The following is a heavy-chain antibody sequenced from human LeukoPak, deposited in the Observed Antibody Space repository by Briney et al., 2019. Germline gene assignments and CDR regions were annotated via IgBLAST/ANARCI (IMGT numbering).Heavy chain of an antibody. CDR1: GFTFSSYG. CDR3: AKDTRAYGGSSPYFDY. V-gene: IGHV3-30*02. Sequence: GGSLRLSCAASGFTFSSYGMHWVRQAPGKGLEWVAFIRYDGSNKYYADSVKGRFTISRDNSKNTLYLQMNSLRAEDTAVYYCAKDTRAYGGSSPYFDYWGQGTVVTVSS. J-gene: IGHJ4*02. CDR2: IRYDGSNK. D-gene: IGHD1-26*01.